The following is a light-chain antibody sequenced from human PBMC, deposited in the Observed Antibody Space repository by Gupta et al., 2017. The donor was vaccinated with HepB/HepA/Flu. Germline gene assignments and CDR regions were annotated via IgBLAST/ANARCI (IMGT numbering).Light chain of an antibody. CDR3: QHSYSAYS. CDR1: QSVATY. Sequence: DIQMTQSPSSLSASVGDSVTITCRASQSVATYLNWYQHKRGQAPKLLVHTSSMLQSGVPSRFSGNGYKTEFTLTITRLQPEDSATYYCQHSYSAYSFGQGTKLEIK. CDR2: TSS. J-gene: IGKJ2*03. V-gene: IGKV1-39*01.